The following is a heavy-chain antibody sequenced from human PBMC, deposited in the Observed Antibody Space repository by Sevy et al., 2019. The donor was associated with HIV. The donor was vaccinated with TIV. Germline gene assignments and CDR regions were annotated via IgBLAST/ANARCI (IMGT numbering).Heavy chain of an antibody. CDR1: GFTFSSYG. CDR3: ARDRVAMRGGYYYYYMDV. J-gene: IGHJ6*03. Sequence: GGSLRLSCAASGFTFSSYGMHWVRQAPGKGLEWVAVIWYDGSNKYYADSVKGRFTIPRDNSKNTLYLQMNSLRAEDTAVYYCARDRVAMRGGYYYYYMDVWGKGTTVTVSS. D-gene: IGHD2-2*01. V-gene: IGHV3-33*01. CDR2: IWYDGSNK.